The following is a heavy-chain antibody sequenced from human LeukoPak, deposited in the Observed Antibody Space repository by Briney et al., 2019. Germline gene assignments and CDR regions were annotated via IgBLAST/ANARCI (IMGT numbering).Heavy chain of an antibody. CDR3: ARAFLPGEQQLVQDLDY. J-gene: IGHJ4*02. CDR1: GYTFTSYY. CDR2: INPNSGGT. Sequence: ASVKVSCKVSGYTFTSYYMHWVRQAPGQGLEWMGWINPNSGGTNYAQKFQGRVTMTRDTSISTAYMELSRLRSDDTAVYYCARAFLPGEQQLVQDLDYWGQGTLVTVSS. V-gene: IGHV1-2*02. D-gene: IGHD6-13*01.